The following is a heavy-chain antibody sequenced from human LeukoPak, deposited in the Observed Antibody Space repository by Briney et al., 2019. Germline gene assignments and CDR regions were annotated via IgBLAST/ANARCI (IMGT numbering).Heavy chain of an antibody. J-gene: IGHJ3*02. CDR1: GYTFTGYY. V-gene: IGHV1-2*02. Sequence: ASVKVSCKASGYTFTGYYMHWVRQAPGQGLEWTGWINPNSGGTNYAQKFQGRVTMTRDTSISTAYMELSRLRSDDTAVYYCARTFVYCSSTSCYSGAFDIWGQGTMVTVSS. D-gene: IGHD2-2*01. CDR2: INPNSGGT. CDR3: ARTFVYCSSTSCYSGAFDI.